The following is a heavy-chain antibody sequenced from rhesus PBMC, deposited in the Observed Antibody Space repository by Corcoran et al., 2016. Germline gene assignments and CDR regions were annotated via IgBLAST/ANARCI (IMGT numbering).Heavy chain of an antibody. Sequence: QVQLVQSGAEVKKPGSSVKVSCKASGYTFTDYYMHWVRQAPRQGLEWMGWINPYNGNTKYAHKFQGRVTMTRDTSTSTAYMELSSLRSEDTAVYYCASDSPYRDKYFDLWGPGTPITVSS. CDR1: GYTFTDYY. CDR3: ASDSPYRDKYFDL. V-gene: IGHV1S2*01. J-gene: IGHJ2*01. CDR2: INPYNGNT. D-gene: IGHD4-23*01.